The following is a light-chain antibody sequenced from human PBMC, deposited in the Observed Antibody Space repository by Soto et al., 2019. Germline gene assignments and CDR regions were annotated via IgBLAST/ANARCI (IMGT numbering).Light chain of an antibody. V-gene: IGKV1-5*03. CDR2: TAS. J-gene: IGKJ1*01. CDR1: QSIHTW. CDR3: QHGA. Sequence: DIQMTQSPSTLSASVGDKVTISCRASQSIHTWLAWYQQKPGKAPKRLLYTASDLQSGVPSRFSGSGSGTEFTLTSTSLQPDDFATYYCQHGAFGPGTRVEMK.